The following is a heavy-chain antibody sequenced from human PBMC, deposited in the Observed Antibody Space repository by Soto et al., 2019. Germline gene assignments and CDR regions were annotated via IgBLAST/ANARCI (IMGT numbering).Heavy chain of an antibody. V-gene: IGHV1-24*01. Sequence: ASVKVSCKVSGYTLTELSMHWVRQAPGKGLEWMGGFDPEDGETIYAQKFQGRVTMTEDTSTDTAYMELSSLRSEDTAVYYCATSGRGWGWPDPMVYYSSYMDVWGKGTTVTVSS. D-gene: IGHD6-19*01. CDR3: ATSGRGWGWPDPMVYYSSYMDV. CDR2: FDPEDGET. CDR1: GYTLTELS. J-gene: IGHJ6*03.